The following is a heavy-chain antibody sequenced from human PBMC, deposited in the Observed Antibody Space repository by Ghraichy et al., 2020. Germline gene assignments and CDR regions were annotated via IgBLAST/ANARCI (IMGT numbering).Heavy chain of an antibody. CDR2: IYTSGST. D-gene: IGHD2-21*02. CDR3: ARDLAYCGGDCMTDY. V-gene: IGHV4-4*07. Sequence: SETLSLTCTVSGGSISSYYWSWIRQPPGKGLEWIGRIYTSGSTNYNPSLKSRVTMSVDTSKNQFSLKLSSVTAADTAVYYCARDLAYCGGDCMTDYWGQGTLVTVSS. J-gene: IGHJ4*02. CDR1: GGSISSYY.